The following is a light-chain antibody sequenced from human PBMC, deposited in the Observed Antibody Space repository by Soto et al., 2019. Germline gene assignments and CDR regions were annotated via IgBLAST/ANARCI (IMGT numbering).Light chain of an antibody. CDR3: QQYNNWPPLT. Sequence: EIVMTQSPATLSVSPGEGATLSCRASQSVSSNLAWYQQKPGQAPRLLIYAASTRATGIPARFRGSGSGTDFTLTITSLQSEDFAVYYCQQYNNWPPLTFGGGTKVDIK. J-gene: IGKJ4*01. CDR2: AAS. CDR1: QSVSSN. V-gene: IGKV3-15*01.